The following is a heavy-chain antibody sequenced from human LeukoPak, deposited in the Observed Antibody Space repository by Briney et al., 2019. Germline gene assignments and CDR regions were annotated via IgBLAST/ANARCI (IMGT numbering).Heavy chain of an antibody. Sequence: SETLSLTCAVSGGSISSSNWWSWVRQPPGKGLEWTGEIYHSGSTNYNPSLKSRVTISVDKSKNQFSLKLSSVTAADTAVYYCARKVLLRFGELAKFDPWGQGTLVTVSS. CDR1: GGSISSSNW. D-gene: IGHD3-10*01. V-gene: IGHV4-4*02. CDR2: IYHSGST. CDR3: ARKVLLRFGELAKFDP. J-gene: IGHJ5*02.